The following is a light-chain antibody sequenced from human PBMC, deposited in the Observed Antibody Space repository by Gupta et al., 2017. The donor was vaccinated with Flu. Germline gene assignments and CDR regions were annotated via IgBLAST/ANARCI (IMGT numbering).Light chain of an antibody. J-gene: IGLJ3*02. CDR3: CSYAGSSTFRV. Sequence: SALTQPASVSGSPGQSITISCTGTSSDVGSYNLVSWYQQHPGKAPKLMIYEGSKRPSGVSNRFSGSKSDNTASLTIAGLQTEDEADYYCCSYAGSSTFRVFGGGTKLTVL. CDR1: SSDVGSYNL. CDR2: EGS. V-gene: IGLV2-23*03.